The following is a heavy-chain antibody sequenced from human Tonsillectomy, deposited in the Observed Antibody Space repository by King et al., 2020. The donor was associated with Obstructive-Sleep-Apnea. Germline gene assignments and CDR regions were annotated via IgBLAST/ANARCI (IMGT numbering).Heavy chain of an antibody. Sequence: EVQLVESGGGLVQPGGSLRLSCAASGFTFTSYAMSVVRQAPGKGLEWVSRISGSGGSTQYANSVKGRFTISRDNSKNTLYLQMNSLRVEDTAVYYCARRAPVEYYFDFWGQGTLVTVSS. CDR2: ISGSGGST. V-gene: IGHV3-23*04. CDR1: GFTFTSYA. D-gene: IGHD2-2*01. J-gene: IGHJ4*02. CDR3: ARRAPVEYYFDF.